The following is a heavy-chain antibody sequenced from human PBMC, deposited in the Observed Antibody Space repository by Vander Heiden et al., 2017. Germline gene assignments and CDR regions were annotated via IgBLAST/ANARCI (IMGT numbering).Heavy chain of an antibody. CDR2: ISHDGRKT. V-gene: IGHV3-30*18. CDR3: AKDSAGGPGSLSYGMQV. J-gene: IGHJ6*02. D-gene: IGHD1-26*01. CDR1: GFTFNNSG. Sequence: QVQLVESGGGVVQPGTSLRLSCAASGFTFNNSGMHWVRQAPGKGLGWVAGISHDGRKTYYADSIKGRFTISRDNSKSSLFVQMNSLRPDDTALYYCAKDSAGGPGSLSYGMQVWGQGTTVTVSS.